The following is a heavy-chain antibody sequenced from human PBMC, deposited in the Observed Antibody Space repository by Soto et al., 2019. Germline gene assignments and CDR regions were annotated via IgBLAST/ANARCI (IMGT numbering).Heavy chain of an antibody. CDR3: ARIFVAGTVTIWFDP. Sequence: PTETLTLTCTVSGFSLSNARMGVSWIRQPPGKALEWLAHIFSNDEKSYSTSLKSRLTISKDTSKSQVVLTMTNMDPVDTATYYCARIFVAGTVTIWFDPWGQGTLVTVSS. CDR1: GFSLSNARMG. J-gene: IGHJ5*02. CDR2: IFSNDEK. D-gene: IGHD6-19*01. V-gene: IGHV2-26*01.